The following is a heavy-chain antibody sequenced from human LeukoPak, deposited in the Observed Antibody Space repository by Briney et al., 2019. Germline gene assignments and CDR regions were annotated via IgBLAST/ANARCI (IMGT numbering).Heavy chain of an antibody. CDR2: MDPNSGDT. V-gene: IGHV1-2*02. J-gene: IGHJ3*01. D-gene: IGHD2-15*01. Sequence: GASVNVSCKGSGYNFSVYYMHWVRQAPGQGLEWMGWMDPNSGDTIYAPKFQGRVSMTRDTSITTAYMELSSLTFDDSAMYYCATRGGLTPNTLAMWGHGTMVTASS. CDR1: GYNFSVYY. CDR3: ATRGGLTPNTLAM.